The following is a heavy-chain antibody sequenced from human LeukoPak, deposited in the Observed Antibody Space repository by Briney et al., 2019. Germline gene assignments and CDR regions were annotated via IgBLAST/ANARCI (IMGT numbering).Heavy chain of an antibody. D-gene: IGHD5-12*01. CDR3: AVSNGGYGP. V-gene: IGHV3-74*01. J-gene: IGHJ5*02. CDR1: AFNFTAYW. Sequence: GGSLRLSCASSAFNFTAYWMHWVRQDPRQGLLWVARINSDGTTTNYADSVKGRFTISRDNAKNTLFLQMDSLRAEDTAVYFCAVSNGGYGPWGQGALVTVSS. CDR2: INSDGTTT.